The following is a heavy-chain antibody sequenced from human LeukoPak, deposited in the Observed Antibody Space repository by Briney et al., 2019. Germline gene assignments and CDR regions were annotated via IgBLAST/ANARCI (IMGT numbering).Heavy chain of an antibody. D-gene: IGHD6-13*01. Sequence: SETLSLTCTVSGGSISSGSYYWSWIRQPAGKGLEWIGRIYTSGSTNYNPSLKSRVTISVDTSKNQFSLKLSSVTAADTAVYYCARRGAAAAGPQTYYYYYMDVWGKGTTVTISS. CDR3: ARRGAAAAGPQTYYYYYMDV. J-gene: IGHJ6*03. V-gene: IGHV4-61*02. CDR2: IYTSGST. CDR1: GGSISSGSYY.